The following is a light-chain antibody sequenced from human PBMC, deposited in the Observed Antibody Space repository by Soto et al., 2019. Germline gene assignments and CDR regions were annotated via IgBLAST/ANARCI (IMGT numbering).Light chain of an antibody. V-gene: IGKV3D-7*01. J-gene: IGKJ3*01. CDR3: QQDDNLLT. CDR2: GAF. CDR1: QNISSRY. Sequence: PGERVTLSCRASQNISSRYLTWYQQKPGQAPRVLMYGAFTRATSIPARFSGSVSGTDFTLTISSLQPEDFAVYYCQQDDNLLTFGPGTKVDIK.